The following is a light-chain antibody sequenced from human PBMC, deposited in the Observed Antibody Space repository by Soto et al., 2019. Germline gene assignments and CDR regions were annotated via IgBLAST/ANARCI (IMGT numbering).Light chain of an antibody. Sequence: QSALTQPPSASGSPGQSVTIPCTGTSSDVGKYDYVSWFQHHPGKAPKLIIYEVSKRPSGVPDRFSGSKSGNTASLTVSGLQAEDEADYYCSSYAGSNNFVVFGGGTKVTVL. CDR1: SSDVGKYDY. CDR2: EVS. V-gene: IGLV2-8*01. J-gene: IGLJ2*01. CDR3: SSYAGSNNFVV.